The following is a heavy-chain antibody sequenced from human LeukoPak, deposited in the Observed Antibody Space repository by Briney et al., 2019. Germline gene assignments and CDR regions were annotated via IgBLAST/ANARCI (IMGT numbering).Heavy chain of an antibody. D-gene: IGHD2/OR15-2a*01. J-gene: IGHJ4*02. CDR1: GFTFTDYY. CDR3: AREGNGLLSKDFDY. V-gene: IGHV1-2*02. Sequence: ASVKVSCKSSGFTFTDYYIHWVRQAPGQGLEWMGYIGPHSSATSSPQEFQGRVTMTRDTSMSTVYMELTRLTSDDTAVYYCAREGNGLLSKDFDYWGQGTLVTVSS. CDR2: IGPHSSAT.